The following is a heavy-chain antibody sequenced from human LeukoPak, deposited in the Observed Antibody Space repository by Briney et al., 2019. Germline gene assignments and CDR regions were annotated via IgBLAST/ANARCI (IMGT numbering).Heavy chain of an antibody. Sequence: GASVKVSCKASGCTFTGYYMHWVRQAPGQGLEWMGWINPNSGGTNYAQKFQGRVTMTRDTSISTAYMELSRLRSDDTAVYYCARDWAYYGSGSYYKSYYYYYMDVWGKGTTVTISS. J-gene: IGHJ6*03. CDR1: GCTFTGYY. D-gene: IGHD3-10*01. CDR3: ARDWAYYGSGSYYKSYYYYYMDV. V-gene: IGHV1-2*02. CDR2: INPNSGGT.